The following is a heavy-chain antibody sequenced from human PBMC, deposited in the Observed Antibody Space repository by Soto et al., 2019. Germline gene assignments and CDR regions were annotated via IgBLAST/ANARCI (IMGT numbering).Heavy chain of an antibody. CDR3: ARGWYCGGDCYEWYFDL. CDR1: GFTFSTYG. V-gene: IGHV3-33*01. CDR2: IWYDGSNK. D-gene: IGHD2-21*02. Sequence: QVQLVESGGGVVQPGRSLRLSCAASGFTFSTYGMHWVRQAPGKGLEWVAVIWYDGSNKYYADSVKGRFTISRDNSKNTLNLQMNSLRAADTAAYYCARGWYCGGDCYEWYFDLWGRGSLFTVSS. J-gene: IGHJ2*01.